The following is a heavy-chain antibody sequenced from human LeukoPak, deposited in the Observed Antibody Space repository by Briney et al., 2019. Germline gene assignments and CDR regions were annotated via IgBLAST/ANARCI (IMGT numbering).Heavy chain of an antibody. V-gene: IGHV4-31*03. CDR3: ARFSNAHGVKFDY. CDR2: IYYSGTA. Sequence: MASETLSLTCTVSGGSISSGDFYWSWVRQHPEKGLEWIGYIYYSGTAYYNPSLKSRVTMSVDTSKNQFSLKLDSVTAADTAVYYCARFSNAHGVKFDYWGQGTLVTVSS. D-gene: IGHD2-8*01. J-gene: IGHJ4*02. CDR1: GGSISSGDFY.